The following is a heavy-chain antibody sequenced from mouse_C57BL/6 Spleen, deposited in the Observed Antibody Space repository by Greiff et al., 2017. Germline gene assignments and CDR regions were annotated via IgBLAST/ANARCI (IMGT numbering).Heavy chain of an antibody. Sequence: QVQLQQSGAELVRPGTSVKVSCKASGYAFTNYLIEWVKQRPGQGLEWIGVINPGSGGTNYNEKFKGKATLTADKSSSTAYMQLSSLTSEDSAVHFCARWAGAMDYWGQGTSVTVSS. CDR1: GYAFTNYL. V-gene: IGHV1-54*01. J-gene: IGHJ4*01. CDR3: ARWAGAMDY. CDR2: INPGSGGT.